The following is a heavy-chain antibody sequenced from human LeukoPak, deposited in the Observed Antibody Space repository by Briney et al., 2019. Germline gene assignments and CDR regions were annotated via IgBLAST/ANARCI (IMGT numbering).Heavy chain of an antibody. Sequence: PGGSLRLSCAASGFTFSSYWMSWVRQAPGKGLEWVANIKQDGSEKYYVDSVKGRFIVSRDNAKNSLYLQMNSLRVEDTAMYYCAKVAASGISPTDYWGQGTLVTVSS. J-gene: IGHJ4*02. V-gene: IGHV3-7*01. CDR2: IKQDGSEK. CDR1: GFTFSSYW. CDR3: AKVAASGISPTDY. D-gene: IGHD6-13*01.